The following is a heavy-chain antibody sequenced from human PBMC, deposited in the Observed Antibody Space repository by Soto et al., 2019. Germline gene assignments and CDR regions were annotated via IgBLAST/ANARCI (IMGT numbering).Heavy chain of an antibody. CDR3: AIGPRMWLAGGGY. D-gene: IGHD6-19*01. J-gene: IGHJ4*02. CDR1: GGSFSGYY. CDR2: INHSGIT. V-gene: IGHV4-34*01. Sequence: SETLSLTCAVYGGSFSGYYWSWIRQPPGKGLEWLGEINHSGITDYNPPLKSRITISIDTSKKQFSLKLNSVTAADTAVYYCAIGPRMWLAGGGYWGQGTQVTVSS.